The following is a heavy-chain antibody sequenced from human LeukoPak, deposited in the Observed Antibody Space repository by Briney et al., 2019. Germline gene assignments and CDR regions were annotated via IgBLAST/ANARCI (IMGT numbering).Heavy chain of an antibody. CDR2: IYYSGST. CDR1: GGSITSYY. J-gene: IGHJ4*02. V-gene: IGHV4-59*08. Sequence: SISSTVSGGSITSYYWSWIRQPPGKGLEWSGYIYYSGSTDYNPSLKSRVTISVDTSKNQFSLRLSSVTATDTAVYYCARRLHRNSENYFDYWGQGTLVTVSS. CDR3: ARRLHRNSENYFDY. D-gene: IGHD4-23*01.